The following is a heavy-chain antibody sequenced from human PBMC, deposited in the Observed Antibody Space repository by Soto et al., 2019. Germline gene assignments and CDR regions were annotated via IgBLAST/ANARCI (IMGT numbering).Heavy chain of an antibody. CDR1: GFTFSKNY. CDR2: ISGSGSTI. J-gene: IGHJ3*01. Sequence: QVQLVESGGALVKPGGSLTLSCAASGFTFSKNYMTWVRQGPGKGLEWVSSISGSGSTIYYAASVKGRFTVSRDNANNSPHIQMNPLRAEDTALYFCARQTGGRHDAFDVWGLGTMVTVSS. CDR3: ARQTGGRHDAFDV. V-gene: IGHV3-11*01.